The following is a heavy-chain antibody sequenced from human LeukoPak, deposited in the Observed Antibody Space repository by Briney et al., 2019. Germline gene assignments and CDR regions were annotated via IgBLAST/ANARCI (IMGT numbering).Heavy chain of an antibody. V-gene: IGHV5-10-1*01. D-gene: IGHD2-21*02. Sequence: GESLKISCKGSGYSFTRYWSSWVRQMPGKGLEWMGRIDPSDSYTNYSPSFQGHVTISADKSISTAYLQWSSLKASDTAMYYCARRDHDASDIWGQGTMVTVSS. J-gene: IGHJ3*02. CDR3: ARRDHDASDI. CDR1: GYSFTRYW. CDR2: IDPSDSYT.